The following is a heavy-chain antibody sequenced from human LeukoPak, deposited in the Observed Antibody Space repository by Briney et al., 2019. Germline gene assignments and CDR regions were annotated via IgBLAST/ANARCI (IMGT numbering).Heavy chain of an antibody. D-gene: IGHD3-16*01. CDR1: GFSFSNYW. J-gene: IGHJ4*02. CDR3: ARHYYDYVWGSYGIDY. CDR2: IYPGDSDT. V-gene: IGHV5-51*01. Sequence: GESLKISCKGSGFSFSNYWIGWVRQMPGKGLEWMGIIYPGDSDTRYSPSFQGQVTISADKSISTAYLQWSSLKASDTAMYYCARHYYDYVWGSYGIDYWGQGTLVTVSS.